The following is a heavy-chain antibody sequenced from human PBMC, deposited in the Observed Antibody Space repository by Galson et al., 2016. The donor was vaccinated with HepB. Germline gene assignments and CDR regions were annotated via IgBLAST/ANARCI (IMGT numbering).Heavy chain of an antibody. CDR1: GFTFSSHA. J-gene: IGHJ4*02. CDR2: ISGSGGST. Sequence: SLRLSCAASGFTFSSHAMSWVRQAPGKGLEWVPGISGSGGSTYYADSVKGRFTISRDNSKNTPYVQMNSLRAEDTAVYYCAKGYGLFDYWGQGTLVTVSS. V-gene: IGHV3-23*01. CDR3: AKGYGLFDY. D-gene: IGHD1-14*01.